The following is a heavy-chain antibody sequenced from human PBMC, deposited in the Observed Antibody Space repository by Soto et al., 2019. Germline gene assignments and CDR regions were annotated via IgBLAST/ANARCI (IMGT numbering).Heavy chain of an antibody. Sequence: SETLSLTCTVSGGSISSSSYYWGWIRQPPGKGLEWIGSIYYSGSTYYNPSLKSRVTISVDTSKNQFSLKLSAVTAADTAVYYCARHPDQKWGPNANWFDPWGQGTLVTVSS. CDR3: ARHPDQKWGPNANWFDP. J-gene: IGHJ5*02. CDR1: GGSISSSSYY. CDR2: IYYSGST. V-gene: IGHV4-39*01. D-gene: IGHD7-27*01.